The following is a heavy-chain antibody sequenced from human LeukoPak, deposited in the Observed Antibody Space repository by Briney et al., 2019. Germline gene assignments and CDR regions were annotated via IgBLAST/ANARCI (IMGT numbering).Heavy chain of an antibody. Sequence: PGGSLRLSCAASGFTFSDYYMSWIRQAPGNGLEWVSYISSSGSTIYYADSVKGRFTISRDNAKNSLYLQMNSLRAEDTAVYYCARDKVVPAAILSYGMDVWGQGTTVTVSS. V-gene: IGHV3-11*01. CDR2: ISSSGSTI. J-gene: IGHJ6*02. CDR3: ARDKVVPAAILSYGMDV. CDR1: GFTFSDYY. D-gene: IGHD2-2*02.